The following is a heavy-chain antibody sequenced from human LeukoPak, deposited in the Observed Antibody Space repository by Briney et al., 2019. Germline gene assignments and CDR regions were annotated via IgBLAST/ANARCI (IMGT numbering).Heavy chain of an antibody. D-gene: IGHD6-13*01. CDR2: ISSSGSTI. V-gene: IGHV3-48*03. Sequence: GGSLRLSCAASGFTFSSYEMNWVRQAPGKGLEWVSYISSSGSTIYYADSVKGRFTISRDNAKNSLYLEMNSLRAEDTAVYYCARGAAAAEPNWFDPWGQGTLVTVSS. CDR3: ARGAAAAEPNWFDP. J-gene: IGHJ5*02. CDR1: GFTFSSYE.